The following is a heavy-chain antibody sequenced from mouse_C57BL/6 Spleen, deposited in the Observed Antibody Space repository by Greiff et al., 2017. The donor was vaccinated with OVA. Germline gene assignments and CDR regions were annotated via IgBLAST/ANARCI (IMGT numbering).Heavy chain of an antibody. V-gene: IGHV1-31*01. D-gene: IGHD2-1*01. J-gene: IGHJ2*01. Sequence: VQLQQSGPELVKPGASVKISCKASGYSFTGYYMHWVKQSHGNILDWIGYIYPYNGVSSYNQKFKGKATLTVDKSSSTAYMELRSLTSEDSAVYYCARGTIYYGNRLTRIDYWGQGTTLTVSS. CDR3: ARGTIYYGNRLTRIDY. CDR1: GYSFTGYY. CDR2: IYPYNGVS.